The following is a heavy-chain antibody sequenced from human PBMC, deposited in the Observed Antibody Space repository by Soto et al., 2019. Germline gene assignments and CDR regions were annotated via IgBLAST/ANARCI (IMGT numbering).Heavy chain of an antibody. Sequence: VGSLRLSCAASGFTFSTYWMHWVRQVPGKGLVWVSRISSDKSATTYADSVKGRFTISRDDAKNTLYLQMNSLRAEDTAVYYCAQLGYCSNVTCYSSIWGQGTLVTVSS. J-gene: IGHJ4*02. CDR2: ISSDKSAT. D-gene: IGHD2-15*01. CDR1: GFTFSTYW. CDR3: AQLGYCSNVTCYSSI. V-gene: IGHV3-74*01.